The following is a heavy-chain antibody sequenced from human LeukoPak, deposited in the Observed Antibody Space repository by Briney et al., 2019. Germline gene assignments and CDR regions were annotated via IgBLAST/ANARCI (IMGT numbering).Heavy chain of an antibody. CDR3: AKGNYYGSGSYFLPPDYFDY. CDR1: GFTFSSYG. V-gene: IGHV3-30*18. CDR2: ISYDGSNK. D-gene: IGHD3-10*01. Sequence: GRSLRLSCAASGFTFSSYGMHWVRQAPGKGLEWVAVISYDGSNKYYADSVKGRFTISRDNSKNTLYLQMNSLRAEDTAVYYCAKGNYYGSGSYFLPPDYFDYWGQGTLVTVSS. J-gene: IGHJ4*02.